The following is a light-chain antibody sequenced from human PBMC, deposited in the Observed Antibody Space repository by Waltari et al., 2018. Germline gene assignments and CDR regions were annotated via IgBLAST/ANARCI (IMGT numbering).Light chain of an antibody. V-gene: IGLV2-14*03. CDR2: DVT. J-gene: IGLJ2*01. CDR1: SSDIGSYNY. Sequence: QSALTQPASVSGSPGQSITISCTGTSSDIGSYNYVSWYQQHPGKAPKLIIFDVTNRPSGVSNRFSGSKSGTTASLIISGLQGEDEADYYCSSYMDTTALELFGGGTSLTVL. CDR3: SSYMDTTALEL.